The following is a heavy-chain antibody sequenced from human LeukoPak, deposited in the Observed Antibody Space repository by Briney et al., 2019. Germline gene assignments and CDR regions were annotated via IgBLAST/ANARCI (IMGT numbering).Heavy chain of an antibody. J-gene: IGHJ3*02. CDR2: MNPNSGNT. CDR1: GYTFTSYD. V-gene: IGHV1-8*01. Sequence: ASVKVSCKASGYTFTSYDINWVRQAPGQGLEWMGWMNPNSGNTVYAQKFQGRVTMTRNTSISTAYMELSSLRSEDTAVYYCARPGSSSDAFDIWGQGTMVTVSS. D-gene: IGHD2-15*01. CDR3: ARPGSSSDAFDI.